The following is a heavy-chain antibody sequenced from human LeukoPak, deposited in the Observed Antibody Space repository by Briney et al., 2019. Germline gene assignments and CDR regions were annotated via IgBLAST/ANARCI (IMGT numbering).Heavy chain of an antibody. CDR3: AREFSVAGTSEYYFDY. Sequence: GGSLRLSCAVSGFTFSSYSMSWVRQAPGKGLEWVSSISSSGTYKYYADSVKGRFTISRDNAKNSLYLQMNSLRAEDTAVYYCAREFSVAGTSEYYFDYWGQGTLVTVSS. CDR2: ISSSGTYK. D-gene: IGHD6-19*01. CDR1: GFTFSSYS. V-gene: IGHV3-21*04. J-gene: IGHJ4*02.